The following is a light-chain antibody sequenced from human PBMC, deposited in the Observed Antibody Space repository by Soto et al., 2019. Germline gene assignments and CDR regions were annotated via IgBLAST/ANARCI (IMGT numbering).Light chain of an antibody. CDR3: KSYAGSNTYV. J-gene: IGLJ1*01. Sequence: QSALTQPPSASGSPGQSVTISCTGTRKNIGVYDFVSWYQHHPGKAPSLIIYEVVQRPSGVPDRFSGSKSGKTASLTVSGLQAADEADYFCKSYAGSNTYVFGSGTKLTVL. V-gene: IGLV2-8*01. CDR2: EVV. CDR1: RKNIGVYDF.